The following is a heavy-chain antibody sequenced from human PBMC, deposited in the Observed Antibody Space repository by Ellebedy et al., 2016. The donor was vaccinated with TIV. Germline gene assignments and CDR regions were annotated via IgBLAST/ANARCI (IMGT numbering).Heavy chain of an antibody. D-gene: IGHD6-19*01. CDR1: EFSFSDYY. CDR2: ITSSGAYT. V-gene: IGHV3-11*03. J-gene: IGHJ4*02. Sequence: GESLKISXEASEFSFSDYYMSWIRQAPGKGLEWVSYITSSGAYTLYVDSVKGRFTVSRDNAKNSLYLQMNSLRAEDTAVYYCARAVAGSPDYWGQGTLVSVSS. CDR3: ARAVAGSPDY.